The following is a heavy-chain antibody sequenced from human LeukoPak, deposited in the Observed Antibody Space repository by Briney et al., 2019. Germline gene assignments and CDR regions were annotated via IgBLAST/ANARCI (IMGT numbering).Heavy chain of an antibody. CDR3: ARVTGTTAGDH. Sequence: GGSLRVSCAASGFSFSSYSMDWVRQAPGKGLEWVSSISSGSTSIYYADSVKGRFTIFRDNAKNSLYLQMNSLRAEDTAVYYCARVTGTTAGDHWGQGTLVSVSS. D-gene: IGHD1-1*01. CDR1: GFSFSSYS. CDR2: ISSGSTSI. J-gene: IGHJ5*02. V-gene: IGHV3-21*01.